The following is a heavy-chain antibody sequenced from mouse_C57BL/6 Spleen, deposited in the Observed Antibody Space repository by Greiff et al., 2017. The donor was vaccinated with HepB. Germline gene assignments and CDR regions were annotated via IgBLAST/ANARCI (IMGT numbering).Heavy chain of an antibody. CDR2: IYPGDGDT. CDR3: ARKGGAWFAY. V-gene: IGHV1-80*01. Sequence: VKLMESGAELVKPGASVKISCKASGYAFSSYWMNWVKQRPGKGLEWIGQIYPGDGDTNYNGKFKGKATLTADKSSSTAYMQLSSLTSEDSAVYFCARKGGAWFAYWGQGTLVTVSA. J-gene: IGHJ3*01. CDR1: GYAFSSYW.